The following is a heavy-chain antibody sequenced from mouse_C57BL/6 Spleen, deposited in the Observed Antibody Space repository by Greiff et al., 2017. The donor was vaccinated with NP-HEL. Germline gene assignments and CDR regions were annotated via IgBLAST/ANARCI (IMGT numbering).Heavy chain of an antibody. V-gene: IGHV3-6*01. CDR3: ARDRDYTARAMDY. CDR1: GYSITSGYY. J-gene: IGHJ4*01. Sequence: ESGPGLVKPSQSLSLTCSVTGYSITSGYYWNWIRQFPGNKLEWMGYISYDGSNNYNPSLKNRISITRDTSKNQFFLKLNSVTTEDTATYYCARDRDYTARAMDYWGQGTSVTVSS. D-gene: IGHD2-13*01. CDR2: ISYDGSN.